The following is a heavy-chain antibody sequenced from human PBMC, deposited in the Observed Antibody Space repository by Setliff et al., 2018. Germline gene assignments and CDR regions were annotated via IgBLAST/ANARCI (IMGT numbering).Heavy chain of an antibody. CDR3: ARGEYTSLPSGVYYHMDV. J-gene: IGHJ6*03. CDR1: GYTFSSYA. V-gene: IGHV7-4-1*02. CDR2: INTNTGNP. Sequence: WASVKVSCKASGYTFSSYAMNWVRQAPGQGLEWMGWINTNTGNPTYAQGFTGRFVFSLDTSVSTTYLQTSSLKAEDTAVYYCARGEYTSLPSGVYYHMDVWGKGTTVTVSS. D-gene: IGHD6-6*01.